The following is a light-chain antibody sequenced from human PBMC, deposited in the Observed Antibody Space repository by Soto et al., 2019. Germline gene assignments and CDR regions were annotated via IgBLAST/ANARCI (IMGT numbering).Light chain of an antibody. CDR2: GNS. CDR1: SSNIGAGYD. J-gene: IGLJ2*01. CDR3: QSYDSSLSAYVV. Sequence: QSVLTQPPSVSGPPGQRFTISCTGTSSNIGAGYDVHWYQQLPGTAPKLLIYGNSNRPSGVPDRFSGSKSGTSASLAITGLQAEDEADYYCQSYDSSLSAYVVFGGGTKLTVL. V-gene: IGLV1-40*01.